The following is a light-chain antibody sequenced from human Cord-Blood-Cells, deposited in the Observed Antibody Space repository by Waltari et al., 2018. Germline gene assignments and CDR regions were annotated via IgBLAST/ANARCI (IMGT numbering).Light chain of an antibody. CDR3: QQYNNWPPLT. Sequence: EIVMTQSPATLSVSPGERATLSCRASQSVSSNLARYQQKPGQAPRLLIYGASTSATGIPARFSGSGSGTEFTLTISSLQSEDFAVYYCQQYNNWPPLTFGGGTKVEIK. CDR2: GAS. CDR1: QSVSSN. V-gene: IGKV3-15*01. J-gene: IGKJ4*01.